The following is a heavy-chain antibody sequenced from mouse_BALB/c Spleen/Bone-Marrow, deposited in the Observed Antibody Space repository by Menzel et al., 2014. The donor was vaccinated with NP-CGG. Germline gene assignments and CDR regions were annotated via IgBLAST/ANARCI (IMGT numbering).Heavy chain of an antibody. CDR1: GYTFXNYW. V-gene: IGHV1-63*02. Sequence: VQLQQSGAELVRPGTSVKISCKASGYTFXNYWLGWVKQRPGHGLEWIGDIYPGGGYTNYNEKFKGKATLTADTSSSTAYMQLSSLTSEDSAVYFCARSPYGNYGAMDYWGQGTSVTVSS. CDR2: IYPGGGYT. J-gene: IGHJ4*01. D-gene: IGHD2-1*01. CDR3: ARSPYGNYGAMDY.